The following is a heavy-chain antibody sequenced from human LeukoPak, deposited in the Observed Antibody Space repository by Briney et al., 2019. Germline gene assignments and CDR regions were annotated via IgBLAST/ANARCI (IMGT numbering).Heavy chain of an antibody. J-gene: IGHJ4*02. Sequence: ASVKVSCKASGYTFTGYYMHWVRQAPGQGLEWMGWINPNSGGTNYAQKVQGRVTMTRDTSISTAYMELSRLRSDDTAVYYCASRRGSSGWYYFDYWGQGTLVTVSS. CDR2: INPNSGGT. CDR3: ASRRGSSGWYYFDY. D-gene: IGHD6-19*01. CDR1: GYTFTGYY. V-gene: IGHV1-2*02.